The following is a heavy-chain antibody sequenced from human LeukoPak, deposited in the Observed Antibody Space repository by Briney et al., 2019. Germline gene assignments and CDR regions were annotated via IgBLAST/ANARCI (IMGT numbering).Heavy chain of an antibody. J-gene: IGHJ6*03. Sequence: ASVKVSCKASGGTFSSYAISWVRQAPGQGLEWMGGIIPIFGTANYAQKFQGRVTITADESTSTAYMELSSLRSEDTAVYHCARALDGIVVVPALLGHYYYYMDVWGKGTTVTVSS. D-gene: IGHD2-2*01. CDR1: GGTFSSYA. V-gene: IGHV1-69*13. CDR3: ARALDGIVVVPALLGHYYYYMDV. CDR2: IIPIFGTA.